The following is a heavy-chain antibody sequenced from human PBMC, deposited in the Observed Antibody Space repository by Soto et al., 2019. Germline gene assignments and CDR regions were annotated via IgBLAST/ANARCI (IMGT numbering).Heavy chain of an antibody. D-gene: IGHD6-19*01. V-gene: IGHV1-46*03. Sequence: GASVKVSCKTSRYTFTSYYMHWVRQAPGQGLEWMGIINPSGDSTSYAPKFQGRVTMTRDTSTSTVYMELSSLRSEDTAVYYCAGVAVAANWFDPWGQGTLVTVSS. CDR1: RYTFTSYY. CDR2: INPSGDST. J-gene: IGHJ5*02. CDR3: AGVAVAANWFDP.